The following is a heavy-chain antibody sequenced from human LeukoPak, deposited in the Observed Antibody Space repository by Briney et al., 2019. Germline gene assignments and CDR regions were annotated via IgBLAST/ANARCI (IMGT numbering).Heavy chain of an antibody. J-gene: IGHJ6*03. D-gene: IGHD3-10*01. V-gene: IGHV3-53*01. CDR3: ARDRGGGYMDV. Sequence: GGSLRLSCAASGFTVSSNYMSWVRQAPGKGLEWVSVIYSGGGTYYADSVKGRFTISRDNSKNTLYLQMNSLRAEDTAVYYCARDRGGGYMDVWGKGTTVTVSS. CDR1: GFTVSSNY. CDR2: IYSGGGT.